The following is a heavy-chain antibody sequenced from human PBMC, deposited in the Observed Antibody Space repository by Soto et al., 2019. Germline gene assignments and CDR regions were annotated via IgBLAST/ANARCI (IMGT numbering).Heavy chain of an antibody. V-gene: IGHV1-8*01. D-gene: IGHD3-3*01. Sequence: QVQLVQSGAEVKKPGASVKVSCKASGYTFTSYDITWVRQATGQGLEWMGWMNPNSGNTGYAPKFQGRVTITRNTSISTAYMELSSLRSDDTALNYCAREKSGYYDYCGQGALVTVSS. CDR1: GYTFTSYD. J-gene: IGHJ4*02. CDR2: MNPNSGNT. CDR3: AREKSGYYDY.